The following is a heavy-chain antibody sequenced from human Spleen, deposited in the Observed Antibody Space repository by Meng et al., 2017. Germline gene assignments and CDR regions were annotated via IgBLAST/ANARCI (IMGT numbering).Heavy chain of an antibody. V-gene: IGHV4-34*01. CDR2: INHSGST. CDR1: GGSFSDYY. J-gene: IGHJ4*02. D-gene: IGHD6-19*01. CDR3: ARAGAVANNRYYFDY. Sequence: SETLSLTCVVSGGSFSDYYWSWIRQPPGKGLEWIGEINHSGSTNYNPSLESRATISVDTSKKQVSLKLSSVTAADTAVYFCARAGAVANNRYYFDYCHQGTLVTVSS.